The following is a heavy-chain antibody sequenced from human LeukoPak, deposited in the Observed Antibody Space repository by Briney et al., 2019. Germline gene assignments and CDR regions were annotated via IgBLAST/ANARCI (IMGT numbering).Heavy chain of an antibody. CDR3: ARNFYGSFDY. J-gene: IGHJ4*02. CDR2: IYTSGST. D-gene: IGHD3-3*01. Sequence: SETLPLTCTVAGGSISSYYWSWIRQPPGKRLEWIGYIYTSGSTNYNPSLKSRVTISIDTSKNQFSLKLSSLTAADTAVYYCARNFYGSFDYWGQGTLVTVSS. CDR1: GGSISSYY. V-gene: IGHV4-4*09.